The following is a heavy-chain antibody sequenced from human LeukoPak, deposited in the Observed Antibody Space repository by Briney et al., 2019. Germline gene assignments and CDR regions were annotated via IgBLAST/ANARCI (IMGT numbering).Heavy chain of an antibody. CDR1: GYTFTGYY. J-gene: IGHJ3*02. Sequence: ASVKVSCKASGYTFTGYYMHWVRQAPGQGLEWMGWINPNSGGTNYAQKFQGRVTMTRDTSISTAYMELSRLRSGDTAVYYCARALLRYDAFDIWGQGTMVTVSS. V-gene: IGHV1-2*02. CDR3: ARALLRYDAFDI. CDR2: INPNSGGT. D-gene: IGHD4-17*01.